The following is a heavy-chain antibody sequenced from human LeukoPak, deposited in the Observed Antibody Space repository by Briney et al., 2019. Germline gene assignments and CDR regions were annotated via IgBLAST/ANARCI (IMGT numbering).Heavy chain of an antibody. CDR2: INPNSGGT. D-gene: IGHD1-26*01. J-gene: IGHJ4*02. V-gene: IGHV1-2*02. Sequence: ASVKVSCKASGYTFTGYYMHWVRQAPGQGLEWMGWINPNSGGTEYQQKFQGRVTMTRDMSISTAYVEINWLISDDTAIYYCARDVSSTPNWEFDYWGQGTTVTVSS. CDR1: GYTFTGYY. CDR3: ARDVSSTPNWEFDY.